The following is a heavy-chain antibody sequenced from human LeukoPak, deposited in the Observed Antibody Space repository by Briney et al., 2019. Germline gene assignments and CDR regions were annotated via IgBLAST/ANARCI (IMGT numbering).Heavy chain of an antibody. CDR3: ARARYFDY. J-gene: IGHJ4*02. V-gene: IGHV4-59*01. D-gene: IGHD3-16*02. CDR2: IYYSGST. Sequence: SETLSLTCTVSGGSISSYYWSWIRQPPGKGLEWIGYIYYSGSTNYNPSLKSRVTISVDTSKNQFSLKLSSVTAADTAMYYCARARYFDYWGQGTLVTVSS. CDR1: GGSISSYY.